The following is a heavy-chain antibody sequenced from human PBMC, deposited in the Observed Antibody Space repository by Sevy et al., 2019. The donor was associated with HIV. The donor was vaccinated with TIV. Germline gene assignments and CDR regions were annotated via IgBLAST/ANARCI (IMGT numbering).Heavy chain of an antibody. V-gene: IGHV3-30*02. D-gene: IGHD6-13*01. Sequence: GGSLRLSCAASGFTCSSYGMHWVRQAPGKGLEWVAFIRYDGSNKYYADSVKGRFTISRDNSKNTLYLQMNSLRAEDTAVYYCAKDREAAAGTLDYWGQGTLVTVSS. CDR3: AKDREAAAGTLDY. CDR2: IRYDGSNK. J-gene: IGHJ4*02. CDR1: GFTCSSYG.